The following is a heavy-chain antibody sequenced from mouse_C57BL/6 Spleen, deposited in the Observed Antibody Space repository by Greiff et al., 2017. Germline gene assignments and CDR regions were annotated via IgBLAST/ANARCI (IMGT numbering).Heavy chain of an antibody. CDR1: GYTFTDYY. CDR2: INPNNGGT. D-gene: IGHD2-2*01. J-gene: IGHJ3*01. Sequence: EVQLQQSGPELVKPGASVKISCKASGYTFTDYYMNWVKQSHGKSLEWIGDINPNNGGTSYNQKFKGKATLTVDKSSSTAYMELRSLTSEDSAVYYCARRGDYGYEAWFAYWGQGTLVTVSA. V-gene: IGHV1-26*01. CDR3: ARRGDYGYEAWFAY.